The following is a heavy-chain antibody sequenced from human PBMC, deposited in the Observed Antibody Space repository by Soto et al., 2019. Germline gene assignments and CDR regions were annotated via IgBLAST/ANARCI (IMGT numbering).Heavy chain of an antibody. Sequence: ASVKVSCKASGYTFTGYYMHWVRQAPGQGLEWMGWINPNSGGTNYAQKFQGWVTMTRDTSISTAYMELSRLRSDDTAVYYCARAGGRSAPTDGMDVWGQGTTGTVS. V-gene: IGHV1-2*04. CDR2: INPNSGGT. CDR1: GYTFTGYY. J-gene: IGHJ6*02. D-gene: IGHD2-15*01. CDR3: ARAGGRSAPTDGMDV.